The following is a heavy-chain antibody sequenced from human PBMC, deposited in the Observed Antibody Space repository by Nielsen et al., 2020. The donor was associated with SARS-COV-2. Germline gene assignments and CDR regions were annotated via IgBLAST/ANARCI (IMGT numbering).Heavy chain of an antibody. CDR2: IYTDGST. V-gene: IGHV3-66*01. Sequence: ESLKISCAASGFTFSTYTMNWVRQAAGKGLDWVSVIYTDGSTSHADSVKGRFTISRDNSKNTLYLQMNSLRAEDTAVYYCARDNWGRMDVWGQGTTVTVSS. D-gene: IGHD7-27*01. CDR1: GFTFSTYT. CDR3: ARDNWGRMDV. J-gene: IGHJ6*02.